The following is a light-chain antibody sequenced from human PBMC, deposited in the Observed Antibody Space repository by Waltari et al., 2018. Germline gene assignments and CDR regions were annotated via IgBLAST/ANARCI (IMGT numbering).Light chain of an antibody. V-gene: IGKV3-20*01. CDR3: QQCSTPPLT. CDR2: DAS. Sequence: DIVLTQSPGTLSLSPGERATLSCRASQTVDKNYLAWYQQKPGQAPRLLIYDASSRATGIPDRFSGSGSGTDFTLTISRLEPEDFAMYYCQQCSTPPLTFGGGIKVEIK. CDR1: QTVDKNY. J-gene: IGKJ4*01.